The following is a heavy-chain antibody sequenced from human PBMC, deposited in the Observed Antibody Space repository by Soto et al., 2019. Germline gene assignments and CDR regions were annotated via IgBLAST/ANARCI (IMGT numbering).Heavy chain of an antibody. CDR1: GFTFSSYA. CDR3: ARDRGIQLWSPDYYYYGMDV. V-gene: IGHV3-30-3*01. CDR2: ISYDGSNK. J-gene: IGHJ6*02. D-gene: IGHD5-18*01. Sequence: PGGSLRLSCAASGFTFSSYAMHWVRQAPGKGLEWVAVISYDGSNKYYADSVKGRFTISRDNSKNTLYLQMNSLRAEDTAVYYCARDRGIQLWSPDYYYYGMDVWGQGTTVTVSS.